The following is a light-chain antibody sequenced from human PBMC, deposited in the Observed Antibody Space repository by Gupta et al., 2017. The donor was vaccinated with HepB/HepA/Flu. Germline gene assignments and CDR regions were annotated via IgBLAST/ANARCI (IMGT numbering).Light chain of an antibody. J-gene: IGKJ1*01. CDR1: KNAKTN. V-gene: IGKV3-15*01. Sequence: EIVMTQSPTTLSVSPGERATLSCRASKNAKTNLAWYQQKPGQAPRLIIYVASESATHSPARFSGSGCAXEFTLTXNRRQYEDFAVYYVQQDDPLWTFGXGTMVDIK. CDR2: VAS. CDR3: QQDDPLWT.